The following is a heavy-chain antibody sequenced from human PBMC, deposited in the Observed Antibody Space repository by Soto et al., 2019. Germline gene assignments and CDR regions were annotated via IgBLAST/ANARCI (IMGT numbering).Heavy chain of an antibody. CDR3: ARLYCSASSCYSVGAFDI. J-gene: IGHJ3*02. Sequence: GRSLRLSCAASGFTLSSYSMNWVPQAPGKGLEWVSSISSSSSYIYYADSVKGRFTISRDNSKSTLYLQMKSLRAEDTAVYYCARLYCSASSCYSVGAFDIRGQGTMVTVSS. CDR1: GFTLSSYS. CDR2: ISSSSSYI. V-gene: IGHV3-21*06. D-gene: IGHD2-15*01.